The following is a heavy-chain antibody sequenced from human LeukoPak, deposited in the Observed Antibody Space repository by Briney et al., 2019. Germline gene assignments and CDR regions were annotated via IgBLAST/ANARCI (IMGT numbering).Heavy chain of an antibody. Sequence: ASVKVSCKASGYTFTSYAMNWVRQAPGQGLEWMGWINPNTGNPTYAQGFTGRFVFSLDTSVSTTYLQISSLKAEDTAVYYCARAYQRLGELSLPDYWGQGTLVAVSS. V-gene: IGHV7-4-1*02. D-gene: IGHD3-16*02. CDR1: GYTFTSYA. J-gene: IGHJ4*02. CDR3: ARAYQRLGELSLPDY. CDR2: INPNTGNP.